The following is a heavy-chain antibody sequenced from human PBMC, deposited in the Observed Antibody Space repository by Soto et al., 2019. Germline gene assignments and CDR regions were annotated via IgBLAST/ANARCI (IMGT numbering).Heavy chain of an antibody. CDR1: GFTFSSYG. J-gene: IGHJ6*03. CDR2: ISYDGSNK. Sequence: QVQLVESGGGVVQPGRSLRLSCAASGFTFSSYGMHWVRQAPGKGLEWVAVISYDGSNKYYADSVKGRFTISRDNSKNTLYLQMNSLRAEDTAVYYCATTPDWNWYYYMYVWGTGTTVTVSS. D-gene: IGHD1-7*01. V-gene: IGHV3-30*03. CDR3: ATTPDWNWYYYMYV.